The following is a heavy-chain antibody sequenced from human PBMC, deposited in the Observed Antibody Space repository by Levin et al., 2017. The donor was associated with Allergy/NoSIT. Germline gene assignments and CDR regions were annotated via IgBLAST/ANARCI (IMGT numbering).Heavy chain of an antibody. V-gene: IGHV1-69*01. CDR1: GGTFSTLA. D-gene: IGHD3-10*01. Sequence: KISCKASGGTFSTLAFSWVRLAPGQGLDYMGGIIPVFDKTDYAQKFQGRVTITADESTRTVFMEVSSLRSDDTAVYICAGNSPGRGNYYHYGMDVWGQGTIVTVSS. CDR2: IIPVFDKT. CDR3: AGNSPGRGNYYHYGMDV. J-gene: IGHJ6*02.